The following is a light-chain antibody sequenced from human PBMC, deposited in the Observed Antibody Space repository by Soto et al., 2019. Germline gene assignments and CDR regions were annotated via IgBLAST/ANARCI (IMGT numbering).Light chain of an antibody. V-gene: IGLV2-8*01. Sequence: QSALTQPPSASGSPGQSVTISCTGTSSDVGAYNYVSWYQQHAGKAPKLVIYEVTKRPSGVPDRFSGSKSANTASLTVSALQAEDEAHCYCGSFASGNTGVFGGGADLTLL. CDR3: GSFASGNTGV. J-gene: IGLJ3*02. CDR1: SSDVGAYNY. CDR2: EVT.